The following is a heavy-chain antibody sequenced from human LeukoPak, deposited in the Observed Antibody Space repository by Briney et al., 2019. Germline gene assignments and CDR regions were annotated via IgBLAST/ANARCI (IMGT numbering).Heavy chain of an antibody. CDR3: AKGLIEVVTAMDH. J-gene: IGHJ4*02. CDR2: TSASGGNS. Sequence: GGSLRLSCVASGFTFNRHAMNWVRQAPGKGLQWVSSTSASGGNSYYADSVKGRFTISKDNSKNTVYLHMKGLRDDDTAIYYCAKGLIEVVTAMDHWGQGSLVTVSS. CDR1: GFTFNRHA. V-gene: IGHV3-23*01. D-gene: IGHD2-21*02.